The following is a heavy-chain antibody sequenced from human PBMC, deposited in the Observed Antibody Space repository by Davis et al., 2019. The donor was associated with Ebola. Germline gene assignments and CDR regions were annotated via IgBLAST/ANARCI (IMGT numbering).Heavy chain of an antibody. CDR2: INSDASST. CDR3: ARDVAYSNYD. CDR1: GFAFRESW. Sequence: PGASLRLSCAASGFAFRESWMHWVRQAPGRGLVWVSHINSDASSTTYADYVKGRFTISRDNAKNTVSLQMNSLRAEDTAIYYCARDVAYSNYDWGQGTLVTVSS. J-gene: IGHJ4*02. D-gene: IGHD4-11*01. V-gene: IGHV3-74*01.